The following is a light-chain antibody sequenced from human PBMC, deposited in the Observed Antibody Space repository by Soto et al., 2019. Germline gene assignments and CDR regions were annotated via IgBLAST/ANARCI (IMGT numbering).Light chain of an antibody. CDR2: GAS. CDR1: QSVSSSY. V-gene: IGKV3-20*01. CDR3: QQYGSSRT. Sequence: EIVLTQSPGTLSLSPGERATLSCRASQSVSSSYLAWYQQKPGQAPRLIIYGASSRATGIPDRFSSSGSGTNCSCTIRRREPEAFAVYYCQQYGSSRTFGQGTKVEIK. J-gene: IGKJ1*01.